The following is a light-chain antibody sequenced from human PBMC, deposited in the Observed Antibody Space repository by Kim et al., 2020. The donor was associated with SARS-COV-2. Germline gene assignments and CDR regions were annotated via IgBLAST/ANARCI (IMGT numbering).Light chain of an antibody. J-gene: IGLJ3*02. CDR3: AARDDSLNGWV. CDR1: RANIGNNN. CDR2: SDK. V-gene: IGLV1-44*01. Sequence: RRATTVSSGSRANIGNNNVNWYPQLPGSAPKHLIYSDKYRPSGVPDRFSGSKSGTSASLAISGLQSDDEGDYHCAARDDSLNGWVFGGGTQLTVL.